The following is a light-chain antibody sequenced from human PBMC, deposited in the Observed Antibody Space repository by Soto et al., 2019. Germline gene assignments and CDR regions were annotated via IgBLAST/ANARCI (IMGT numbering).Light chain of an antibody. Sequence: DIQMTQSPSTLSASVGDRVTITCRASQSISSWLAWYQQKPGKAPKLLIYKASSLESGVPSRFIGSGSGTEFTLTISSLQPDDFATYYCQQYRGTFGQGTKVEIK. CDR1: QSISSW. CDR3: QQYRGT. CDR2: KAS. V-gene: IGKV1-5*03. J-gene: IGKJ1*01.